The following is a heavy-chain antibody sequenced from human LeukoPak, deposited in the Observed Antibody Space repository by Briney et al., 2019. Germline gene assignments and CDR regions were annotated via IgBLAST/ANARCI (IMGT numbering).Heavy chain of an antibody. J-gene: IGHJ4*02. V-gene: IGHV3-7*01. CDR1: GFTFSDYY. Sequence: GGSLRLSCAPSGFTFSDYYMSWIRQAPGKGLERVANIKQDGSEKDYVDSVKGRFTISRDNAKNSLYLQMNSLRAEDTAVYYCARDGSYWGQGTLVTVSS. CDR3: ARDGSY. CDR2: IKQDGSEK.